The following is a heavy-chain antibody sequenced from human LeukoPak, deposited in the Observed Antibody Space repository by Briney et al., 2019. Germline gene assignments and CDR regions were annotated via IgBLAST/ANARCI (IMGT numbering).Heavy chain of an antibody. D-gene: IGHD5-18*01. CDR3: ARQNSYGSYYYYGMDV. Sequence: GGSLRLSCAASGFTFSDYYRSWIRQAPGKGLEWVSYISSSGSTIYYAASVNGPFTISRDNANNSLYLQMNSLRPEDTAVYYCARQNSYGSYYYYGMDVWGQGTTVTVSS. V-gene: IGHV3-11*01. CDR1: GFTFSDYY. J-gene: IGHJ6*02. CDR2: ISSSGSTI.